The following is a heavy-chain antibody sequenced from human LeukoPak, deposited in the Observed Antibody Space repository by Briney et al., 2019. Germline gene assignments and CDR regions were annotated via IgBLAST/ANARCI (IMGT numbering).Heavy chain of an antibody. CDR3: ARDKGIVVVPAAGMDV. CDR2: ISYDGSNK. D-gene: IGHD2-2*01. J-gene: IGHJ6*02. V-gene: IGHV3-30*03. CDR1: GFTFSSYG. Sequence: GGSLRLSCAASGFTFSSYGMHWVRQAPGKGLEWVAVISYDGSNKYYADSVKGRFTISRDNSKNTLYLQMNSLRAEDTAVYYCARDKGIVVVPAAGMDVWGQGTTVTVSS.